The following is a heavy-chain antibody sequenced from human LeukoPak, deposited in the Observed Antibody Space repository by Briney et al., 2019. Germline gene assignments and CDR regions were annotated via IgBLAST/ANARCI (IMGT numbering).Heavy chain of an antibody. CDR3: ARRLPSTGAFDI. CDR1: GYTFTSYD. D-gene: IGHD1-14*01. J-gene: IGHJ3*02. Sequence: ASVKVSCKASGYTFTSYDINWVRQATGQGLEWMGWMSPNSGNTGYAQKFQGRVTMTRNTSISTAYMELSSLRSEDTAVYYCARRLPSTGAFDIWGQGTMATVSS. CDR2: MSPNSGNT. V-gene: IGHV1-8*01.